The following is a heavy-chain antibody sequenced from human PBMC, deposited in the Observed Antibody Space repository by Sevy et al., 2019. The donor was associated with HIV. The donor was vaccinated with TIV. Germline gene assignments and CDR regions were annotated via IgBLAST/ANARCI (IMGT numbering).Heavy chain of an antibody. CDR1: GFTFDDYT. J-gene: IGHJ4*02. Sequence: GGSLRLSCATSGFTFDDYTMHWVRQAPGKGLEWVSGISWNSGSIGYADSVKGGFTISRDNTKNSLYLQMNSMGAEDTALYYCAKDISGEVEGSYSFDYWGQGTQVTVSS. CDR2: ISWNSGSI. CDR3: AKDISGEVEGSYSFDY. D-gene: IGHD1-26*01. V-gene: IGHV3-9*01.